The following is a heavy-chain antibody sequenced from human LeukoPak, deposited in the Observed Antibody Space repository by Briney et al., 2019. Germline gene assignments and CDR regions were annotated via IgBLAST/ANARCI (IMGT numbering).Heavy chain of an antibody. CDR1: GYKFSNYW. CDR3: ARRECTNSVCYFDY. CDR2: IYPDDSDT. Sequence: GESLKISCKGYGYKFSNYWIGWVRQMPGKGLEWMGIIYPDDSDTRNSPSFRGQVTLSADQSISTAYLQWSSLRASDTAMYYCARRECTNSVCYFDYWGQGTLVTVSS. J-gene: IGHJ4*02. V-gene: IGHV5-51*01. D-gene: IGHD2-8*01.